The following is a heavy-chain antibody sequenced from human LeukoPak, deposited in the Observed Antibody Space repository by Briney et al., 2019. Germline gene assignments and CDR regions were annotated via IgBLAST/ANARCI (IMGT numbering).Heavy chain of an antibody. CDR3: AKDVDYDSSGYYLYYYGMDV. J-gene: IGHJ6*02. CDR2: ISGSGGST. Sequence: GGSLRLSCAASGFTFSSYAMSWVRQAPGKGLEWVSAISGSGGSTYYADSVKGRFTISRDNSKNTLYLQMNSLRAEDTAVYYCAKDVDYDSSGYYLYYYGMDVWGQGTTVTVSS. V-gene: IGHV3-23*01. D-gene: IGHD3-22*01. CDR1: GFTFSSYA.